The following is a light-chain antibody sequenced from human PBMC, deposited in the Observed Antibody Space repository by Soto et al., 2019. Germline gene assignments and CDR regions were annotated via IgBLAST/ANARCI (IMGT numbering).Light chain of an antibody. CDR1: QSIRYY. Sequence: DIQLTQAPPTLSASVGDRVTITCRASQSIRYYLAWYQQMPGKAPNLLIYGASSLQSGVPSRFSGSGSGTEFTLTISSLQPDDFANYFCRHHNSYSQTFGQGTKV. CDR2: GAS. CDR3: RHHNSYSQT. J-gene: IGKJ1*01. V-gene: IGKV1-5*01.